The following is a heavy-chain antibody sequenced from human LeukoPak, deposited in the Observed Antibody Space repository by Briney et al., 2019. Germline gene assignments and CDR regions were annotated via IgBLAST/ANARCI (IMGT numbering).Heavy chain of an antibody. CDR3: TSWGVTTAEYFLR. CDR1: GFTFNRCW. D-gene: IGHD7-27*01. V-gene: IGHV3-7*01. CDR2: INPDGRDT. Sequence: GSLRLSCVVSGFTFNRCWMNWVRQAPGKGLEWVAHINPDGRDTYHVDSVKGRFTISRDNAQNSMYLQMNSLRVEDTAVYYCTSWGVTTAEYFLRWGQGTLVTVSS. J-gene: IGHJ1*01.